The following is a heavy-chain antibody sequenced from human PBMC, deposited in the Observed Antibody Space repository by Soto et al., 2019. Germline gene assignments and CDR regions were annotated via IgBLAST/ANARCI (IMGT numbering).Heavy chain of an antibody. CDR3: ARPAEHYGDSLDDAFDI. D-gene: IGHD4-17*01. V-gene: IGHV1-69*02. CDR2: IIPILGIA. CDR1: GGTFSSYT. J-gene: IGHJ3*02. Sequence: QVQLVQSGAEVKKPGSSVKVSCGASGGTFSSYTISWVRQAPGQGLEWMGRIIPILGIANYAQKFQGRVTITADKSTSTAYMELSSLRSEDSAVYYCARPAEHYGDSLDDAFDIWGQGTMVTVSS.